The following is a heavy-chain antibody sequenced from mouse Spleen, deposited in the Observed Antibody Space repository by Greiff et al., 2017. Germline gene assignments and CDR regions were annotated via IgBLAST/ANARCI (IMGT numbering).Heavy chain of an antibody. J-gene: IGHJ2*01. CDR2: IDPETGGT. D-gene: IGHD1-1*01. CDR1: GYTFTDYE. CDR3: TRKKYYGCSLYFGY. Sequence: QVQLQQSGAELVRPGASVTLSCKVSGYTFTDYEMHWVKQTPVHGLEWIGAIDPETGGTAYNQKFNGKAIMTADKSSSTVFMELRSLTSEDSGDYYCTRKKYYGCSLYFGYWGQGTTLTFSS. V-gene: IGHV1-15*01.